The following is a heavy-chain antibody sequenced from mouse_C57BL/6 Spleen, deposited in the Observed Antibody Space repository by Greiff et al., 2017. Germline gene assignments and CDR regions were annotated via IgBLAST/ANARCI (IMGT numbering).Heavy chain of an antibody. CDR3: ARNWDGRPFTPFAY. Sequence: EVQLQQSGPELVKPGASVKIPCKASGYTFTDYNMDWVKQSHGKSLEWIGDINPNNGGTIYNQKFKGKATLTVDKSSSTAYMELRSLTSEDTAVYYCARNWDGRPFTPFAYWGQGTLVTVSA. CDR1: GYTFTDYN. V-gene: IGHV1-18*01. J-gene: IGHJ3*01. CDR2: INPNNGGT. D-gene: IGHD4-1*01.